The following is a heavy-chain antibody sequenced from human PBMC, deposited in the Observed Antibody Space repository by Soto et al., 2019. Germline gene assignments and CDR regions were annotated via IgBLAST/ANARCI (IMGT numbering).Heavy chain of an antibody. J-gene: IGHJ6*02. Sequence: QVQLVQSGAEVKKPGSSVKVSCKASGGTFSSYAISWVRQAPGQGLEWMGGIIPIFGTANYAQKLQGRVKISADEYTSTAYKELSSLRSEDTAVYYCARVYSTSCYCPPVESGMDVLGQGTTGTVSS. D-gene: IGHD2-2*01. V-gene: IGHV1-69*01. CDR3: ARVYSTSCYCPPVESGMDV. CDR1: GGTFSSYA. CDR2: IIPIFGTA.